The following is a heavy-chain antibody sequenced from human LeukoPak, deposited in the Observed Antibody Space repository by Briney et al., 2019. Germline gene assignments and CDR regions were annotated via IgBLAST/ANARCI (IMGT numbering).Heavy chain of an antibody. V-gene: IGHV3-30*04. CDR2: ISYDGSNK. J-gene: IGHJ4*02. D-gene: IGHD3-22*01. CDR3: ARDVDRNFDY. CDR1: GFTLSSYA. Sequence: GRSLRLSCAASGFTLSSYAMHWVRQAPGKGLEWVAVISYDGSNKYYADSVKGRFTISRDNSKNTLYLQMNSLRAEDTAVCYCARDVDRNFDYWGQGTLVTVSS.